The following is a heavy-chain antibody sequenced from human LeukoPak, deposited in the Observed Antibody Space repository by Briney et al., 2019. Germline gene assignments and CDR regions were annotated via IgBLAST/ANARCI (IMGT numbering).Heavy chain of an antibody. CDR1: GFTFSNYA. Sequence: GGSLRLSCGASGFTFSNYAMSWVRQAPGKGLEWVSGINDNGSTRFYADSVKGRFTISRDNAKNSLYLQMNSLRAEDTALYYCATYGSGSGTFFDSWGQGTLVTVSS. J-gene: IGHJ4*01. CDR3: ATYGSGSGTFFDS. V-gene: IGHV3-11*04. D-gene: IGHD3-10*01. CDR2: INDNGSTR.